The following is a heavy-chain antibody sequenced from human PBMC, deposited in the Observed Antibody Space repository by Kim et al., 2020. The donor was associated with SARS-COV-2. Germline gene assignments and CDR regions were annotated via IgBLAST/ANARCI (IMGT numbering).Heavy chain of an antibody. CDR3: ARFGYSSSWYYYYGMDV. CDR2: IIAIFGTA. J-gene: IGHJ6*02. Sequence: SVKVSCKASGGTFSSYAISWVRQAPGQGLEWMGGIIAIFGTANYAQKFQGRVTITADESTSTAYMELSSLRSEDTAVYYCARFGYSSSWYYYYGMDVWGQGTTVTVSS. V-gene: IGHV1-69*13. CDR1: GGTFSSYA. D-gene: IGHD6-13*01.